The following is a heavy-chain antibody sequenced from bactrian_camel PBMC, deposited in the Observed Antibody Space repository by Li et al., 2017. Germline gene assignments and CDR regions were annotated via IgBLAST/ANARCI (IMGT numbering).Heavy chain of an antibody. D-gene: IGHD3*01. CDR3: ATADGPRTNKYDCSAGSGSWCYTRFTN. CDR2: IYSDGSKT. CDR1: GFTFSSYY. V-gene: IGHV3-2*01. J-gene: IGHJ4*01. Sequence: HVQLVESGGGLVQTGGSLTLSCAASGFTFSSYYMSWVRQAPGKGLEWVSSIYSDGSKTYYADSVKGRSTISRDNAKKTVALQMNSLKPEDTAVYYCATADGPRTNKYDCSAGSGSWCYTRFTNWGEGTQVTVS.